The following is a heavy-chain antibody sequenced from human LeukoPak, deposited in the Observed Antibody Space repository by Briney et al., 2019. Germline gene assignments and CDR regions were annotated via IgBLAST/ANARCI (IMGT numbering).Heavy chain of an antibody. V-gene: IGHV3-53*01. D-gene: IGHD1-26*01. J-gene: IGHJ5*02. CDR2: IYSGGST. CDR3: ARDLLGS. CDR1: GFTFSSYS. Sequence: GGSLRLSCAASGFTFSSYSMNWVRQAPGKGLEWVSVIYSGGSTYYADSVKGRFTISRDNSKNTLYLQMNSLRAEDTAVYYCARDLLGSWGQGTLVTVSS.